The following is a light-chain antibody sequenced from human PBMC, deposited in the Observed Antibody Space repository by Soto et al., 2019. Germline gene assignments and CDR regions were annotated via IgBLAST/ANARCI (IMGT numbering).Light chain of an antibody. Sequence: QSALTQPPSVSGAPGQRVTISCTGSSSNIGAGYAVHWFQQLPGIAPKLLIFGNNNRPSGVPDRFSGSKSGTSASLAITGLQGDDEGYYYCQSFDRGPSGVYVFGTGTKVTVL. CDR3: QSFDRGPSGVYV. V-gene: IGLV1-40*01. CDR1: SSNIGAGYA. J-gene: IGLJ1*01. CDR2: GNN.